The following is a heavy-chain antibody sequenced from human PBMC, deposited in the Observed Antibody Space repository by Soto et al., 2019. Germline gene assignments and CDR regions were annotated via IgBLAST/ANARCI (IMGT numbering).Heavy chain of an antibody. J-gene: IGHJ4*02. D-gene: IGHD6-13*01. CDR3: ATAHSCSFDREIDY. Sequence: QVQLVESGGGVVQPGRSLRLSCAASGFTFSSYGMHWVRQAPGKGLEWVAVISYDGSNKYYADSVKGRFTISRDNSKNTLYLQMNSLRAEDTAVYYCATAHSCSFDREIDYWGQGTLVTVSS. V-gene: IGHV3-30*03. CDR1: GFTFSSYG. CDR2: ISYDGSNK.